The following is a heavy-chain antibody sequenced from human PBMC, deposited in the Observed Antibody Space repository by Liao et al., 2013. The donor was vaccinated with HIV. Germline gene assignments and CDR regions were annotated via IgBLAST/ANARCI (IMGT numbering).Heavy chain of an antibody. CDR1: GGSISPYY. J-gene: IGHJ4*02. D-gene: IGHD1-14*01. Sequence: QVQLQESGPGLVKPSETLSLTCTVSGGSISPYYWSWIRQPPGKPLEWIGFIHYRGSANVNPSFDTRVTLSIDTSKNQLSLKLTSLTAADTAVYYCARILRPEVAVALDYWGQGSLVTVSS. CDR3: ARILRPEVAVALDY. V-gene: IGHV4-59*03. CDR2: IHYRGSA.